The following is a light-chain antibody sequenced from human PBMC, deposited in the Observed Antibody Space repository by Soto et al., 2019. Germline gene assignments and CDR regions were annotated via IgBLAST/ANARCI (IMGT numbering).Light chain of an antibody. CDR2: IND. Sequence: QSVLTQPPSASGPPGQRVTISCSGSSSNIGDNPVNWYQQVPGAAPKLLIYINDQRPSGVPDRFSGSKSGTSASLAISGLQPEDEADYHCCSYASSSTYVFGTGTKLTVL. CDR1: SSNIGDNP. J-gene: IGLJ1*01. CDR3: CSYASSSTYV. V-gene: IGLV1-44*01.